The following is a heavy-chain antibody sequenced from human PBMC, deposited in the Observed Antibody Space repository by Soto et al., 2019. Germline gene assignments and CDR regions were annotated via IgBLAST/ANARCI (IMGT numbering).Heavy chain of an antibody. Sequence: GGSLRLSCAASGFTFSNAWMNWVRQAPGKGLEWVGRIKSKTDGGTTDYAAPVKGRFTISRDDSKNTLYLQMNSLKTEDTAVYYCTTEVVAATYYFDYWGQGTLVTVSS. V-gene: IGHV3-15*07. CDR3: TTEVVAATYYFDY. CDR2: IKSKTDGGTT. D-gene: IGHD2-15*01. CDR1: GFTFSNAW. J-gene: IGHJ4*02.